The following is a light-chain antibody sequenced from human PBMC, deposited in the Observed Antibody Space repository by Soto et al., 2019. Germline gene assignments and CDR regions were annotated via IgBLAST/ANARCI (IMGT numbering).Light chain of an antibody. Sequence: QTVVTQEPSLTVSPGGTVTLTCGSSTGTVTSGPYPYWFQRKPGQAPRPLISHTNKKYSWTPARFSGSLLGGEVALTLSGAQPEDEAEYYCLLSDGGAVAFGGGTKVTVL. V-gene: IGLV7-46*01. CDR1: TGTVTSGPY. CDR2: HTN. CDR3: LLSDGGAVA. J-gene: IGLJ2*01.